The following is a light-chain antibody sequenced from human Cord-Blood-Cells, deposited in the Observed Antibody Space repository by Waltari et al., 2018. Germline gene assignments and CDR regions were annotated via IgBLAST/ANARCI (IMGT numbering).Light chain of an antibody. Sequence: DIVMTQSPDSLAVSLGERATINCKSSQSVLYSSNNKNYLAWYQQKPGQSPKLLIYWASTRESGVPDRFSRSGSGTDFTLTISSLQAEDVAVYYCQQYYSTPYTFGQGTKLEIK. V-gene: IGKV4-1*01. CDR3: QQYYSTPYT. J-gene: IGKJ2*01. CDR1: QSVLYSSNNKNY. CDR2: WAS.